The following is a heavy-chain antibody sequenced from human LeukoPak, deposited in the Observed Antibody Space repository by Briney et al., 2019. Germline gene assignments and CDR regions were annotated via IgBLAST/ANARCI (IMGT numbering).Heavy chain of an antibody. Sequence: PGGSLRLSCAASVFTFTNYAMSWVRQAPGKGLEWVSAISARGDNTYYADSVKGRFSISRDNSQNTQYLQMNSLRAEDTAIYYCAKAYHYGAGSSFDYWGQGILVTVSS. CDR2: ISARGDNT. CDR3: AKAYHYGAGSSFDY. CDR1: VFTFTNYA. J-gene: IGHJ4*02. V-gene: IGHV3-23*01. D-gene: IGHD3-10*01.